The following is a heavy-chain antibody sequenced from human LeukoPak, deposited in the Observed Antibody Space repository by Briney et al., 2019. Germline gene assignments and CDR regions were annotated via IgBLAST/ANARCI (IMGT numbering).Heavy chain of an antibody. D-gene: IGHD1/OR15-1a*01. CDR1: GGSITRSTDY. CDR3: AGAKNSFDY. V-gene: IGHV4-39*07. Sequence: SETLSLTCTVAGGSITRSTDYWGWIRQPPGSGLEWIGSINYSGITYYNPSLKSRVTISVDRSKNQFSLKLSSVTAADTAVYYCAGAKNSFDYWGQGTLVTVSS. CDR2: INYSGIT. J-gene: IGHJ4*02.